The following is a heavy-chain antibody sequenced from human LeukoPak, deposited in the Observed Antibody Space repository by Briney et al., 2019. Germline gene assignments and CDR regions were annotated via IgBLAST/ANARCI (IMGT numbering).Heavy chain of an antibody. CDR3: ASHLYYYGSGSYTPYYFDY. J-gene: IGHJ4*02. Sequence: GESLKISCKGSGYSFTRYWIGWVRQMPGKGLEWMGIIYPGDSDTRYSPSFQGQVTISADKSITTAYLQWSSLKASDTAMYYCASHLYYYGSGSYTPYYFDYWGQGTLVTVSS. CDR2: IYPGDSDT. V-gene: IGHV5-51*01. CDR1: GYSFTRYW. D-gene: IGHD3-10*01.